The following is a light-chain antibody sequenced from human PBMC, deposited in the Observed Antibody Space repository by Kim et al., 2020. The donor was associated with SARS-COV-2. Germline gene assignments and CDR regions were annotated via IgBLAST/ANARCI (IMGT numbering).Light chain of an antibody. J-gene: IGLJ3*02. Sequence: VTIVCTWSSSTIGAGYDVHWYQQLPGTAPKRLIYGNSNRPSGVPDRFSGSKSGTSASLAITGLQAEDEADYYCQSYDSSLSGWVFGGGTQLTVL. V-gene: IGLV1-40*01. CDR2: GNS. CDR3: QSYDSSLSGWV. CDR1: SSTIGAGYD.